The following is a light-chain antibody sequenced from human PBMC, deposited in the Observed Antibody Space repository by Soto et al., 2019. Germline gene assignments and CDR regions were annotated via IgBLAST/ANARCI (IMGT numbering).Light chain of an antibody. J-gene: IGLJ1*01. CDR1: SSNIGSNY. CDR3: AAWTDSLSDYV. V-gene: IGLV1-47*01. Sequence: QSVLTQPPSASGTPGQRVTISCSGSSSNIGSNYVYWYQQLPGTAPKLLIYRNNQRPSGVPDRFSGSKSRTSASLAISGLRSEDEAYYYCAAWTDSLSDYVFGTGTKATV. CDR2: RNN.